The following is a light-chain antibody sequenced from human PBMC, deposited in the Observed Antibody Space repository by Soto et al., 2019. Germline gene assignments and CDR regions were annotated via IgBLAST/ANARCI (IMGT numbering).Light chain of an antibody. CDR3: QQYNTYRRWT. CDR1: QSISSW. CDR2: KAS. Sequence: DTQMTQSPSTLSASVGDRVTITCRASQSISSWLAWYQQKPGKAPRLLIYKASSLETGVPSRFSGSGSGTEFTLTISSLQPDDFATYYCQQYNTYRRWTFGQGTKVDIK. V-gene: IGKV1-5*03. J-gene: IGKJ1*01.